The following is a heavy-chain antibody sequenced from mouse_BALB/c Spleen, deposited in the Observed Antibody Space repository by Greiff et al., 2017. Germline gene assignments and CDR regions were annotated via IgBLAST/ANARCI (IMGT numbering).Heavy chain of an antibody. CDR2: ISDGGSYT. J-gene: IGHJ4*01. V-gene: IGHV5-4*02. Sequence: EVHLVESGGGLVKPGGSLKLSCAASGFTFSDYYMYWVRQTPEKRLEWVATISDGGSYTYYPDSVKGRFTISRDNAKNNLYLQMSSLKSEDTAMYYCARGHDYGEAMDYWGQGTSVTVSS. D-gene: IGHD2-4*01. CDR3: ARGHDYGEAMDY. CDR1: GFTFSDYY.